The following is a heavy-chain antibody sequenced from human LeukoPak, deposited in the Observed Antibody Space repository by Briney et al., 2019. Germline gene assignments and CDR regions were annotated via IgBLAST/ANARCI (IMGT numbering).Heavy chain of an antibody. CDR3: ARRYYDSSGFDAFDI. V-gene: IGHV4-39*01. CDR2: IYYSGST. D-gene: IGHD3-22*01. J-gene: IGHJ3*02. CDR1: GGSISSSSYY. Sequence: SETLSLTCTVSGGSISSSSYYWGWIRQPPGMGLEWIGSIYYSGSTYYNPSLKSRVTISVDTSKNQFSLKLSSVTSADTAVYYCARRYYDSSGFDAFDIWGQGTMVTVSS.